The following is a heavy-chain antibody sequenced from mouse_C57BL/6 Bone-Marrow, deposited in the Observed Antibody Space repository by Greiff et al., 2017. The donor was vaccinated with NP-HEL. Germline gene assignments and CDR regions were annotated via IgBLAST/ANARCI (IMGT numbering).Heavy chain of an antibody. CDR3: AREGDGNYAWFAY. CDR2: ISDGGSYT. V-gene: IGHV5-4*01. CDR1: GFTFSSYA. D-gene: IGHD2-1*01. Sequence: EVHLVESGGGLVKPGGSLKLSCAASGFTFSSYAMSWVRQTPEKRLEWVATISDGGSYTYYPDNVKGRFTISRDNAKNNLYLQMSHLKSEDTAMYYCAREGDGNYAWFAYWGQGTLVTVSA. J-gene: IGHJ3*01.